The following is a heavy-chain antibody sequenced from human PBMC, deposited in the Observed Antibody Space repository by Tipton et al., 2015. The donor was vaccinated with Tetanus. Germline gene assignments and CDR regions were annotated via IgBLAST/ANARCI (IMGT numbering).Heavy chain of an antibody. Sequence: TLSLTCTVSGGSISSYYWSWIRQPPGKGLEWIGYIYYSGSTNYNPSLKSRVTISVDTSKNQFSLKLSSVTAADTAVYYCARWFGAAGTFVDPWGQGTLVTVSS. CDR3: ARWFGAAGTFVDP. CDR1: GGSISSYY. V-gene: IGHV4-59*01. J-gene: IGHJ5*02. CDR2: IYYSGST. D-gene: IGHD6-13*01.